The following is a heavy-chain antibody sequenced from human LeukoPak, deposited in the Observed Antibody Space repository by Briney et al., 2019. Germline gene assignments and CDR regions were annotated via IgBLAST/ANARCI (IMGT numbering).Heavy chain of an antibody. D-gene: IGHD6-6*01. V-gene: IGHV2-70*11. J-gene: IGHJ4*02. CDR1: GFTFSSYAM. CDR2: IDWDDDT. CDR3: ARTSYSSSSVFFDY. Sequence: LRLSCAASGFTFSSYAMSWIRQPPGKALEWLARIDWDDDTYYSTSLKTRLTISKDTSKNQVVLTMINMDPVDTATYYCARTSYSSSSVFFDYWGQGTLVTVSS.